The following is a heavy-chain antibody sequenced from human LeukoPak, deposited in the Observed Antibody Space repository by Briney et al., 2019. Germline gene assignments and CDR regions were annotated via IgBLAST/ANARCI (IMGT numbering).Heavy chain of an antibody. Sequence: SETLSLTCTVSGGSISSSSYYWGWIRQPPGKGLEWIGSIYYSGSTNYNPSLKSRVTISVDTSKNQFSLKLSSVTAADTAVYYCARAHKLNAFDIWGQGTMVTVSS. D-gene: IGHD1-1*01. CDR2: IYYSGST. CDR3: ARAHKLNAFDI. V-gene: IGHV4-39*07. CDR1: GGSISSSSYY. J-gene: IGHJ3*02.